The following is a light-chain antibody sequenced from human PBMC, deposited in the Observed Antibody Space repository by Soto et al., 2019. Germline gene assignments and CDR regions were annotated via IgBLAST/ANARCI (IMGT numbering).Light chain of an antibody. CDR2: EVS. Sequence: QSVLTQPPSASGSPGQSVTISCTGTSSDVGGYNYVSWYQQHPGRAPKLMIYEVSNRPSGVPDRFSGSKSGNTASLTVSGLQTEDEADYYCSSYAGSNNQVFGTGTKLTVL. CDR3: SSYAGSNNQV. CDR1: SSDVGGYNY. J-gene: IGLJ1*01. V-gene: IGLV2-8*01.